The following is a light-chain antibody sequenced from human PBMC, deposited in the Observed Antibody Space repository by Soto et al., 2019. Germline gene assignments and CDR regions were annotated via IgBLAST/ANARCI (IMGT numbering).Light chain of an antibody. CDR1: DSDVGYYNR. V-gene: IGLV2-18*02. J-gene: IGLJ3*02. Sequence: QSALTQPPSVSGSPGQSVTISCTGTDSDVGYYNRASWYQQSPGTAPKLMLYEVTTRPSGVPGRFSGSKSGNTASLTISGLQAEDEAAYYCSSYTRRNTWVFGGGTKLTVL. CDR3: SSYTRRNTWV. CDR2: EVT.